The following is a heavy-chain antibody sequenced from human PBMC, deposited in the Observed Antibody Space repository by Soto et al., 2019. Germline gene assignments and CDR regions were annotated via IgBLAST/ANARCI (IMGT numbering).Heavy chain of an antibody. CDR1: GFTFSSYS. J-gene: IGHJ6*03. V-gene: IGHV3-21*01. Sequence: EVQLVESGGGLVKPGGSLRLSCAASGFTFSSYSMNWVRQAPGKGLEWVSSISSSSSYIYYADSVKGRFTISRDNAKNSLYLQMNSLRAEDTAVYYCARGAGSCRDGSGSYCGVYYYYYMDVWGKGTTVTVSS. CDR2: ISSSSSYI. CDR3: ARGAGSCRDGSGSYCGVYYYYYMDV. D-gene: IGHD3-10*01.